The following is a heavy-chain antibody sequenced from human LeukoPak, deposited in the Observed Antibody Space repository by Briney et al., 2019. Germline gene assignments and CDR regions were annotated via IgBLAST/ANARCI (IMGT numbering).Heavy chain of an antibody. J-gene: IGHJ5*02. CDR2: INHSGST. V-gene: IGHV4-34*01. CDR3: ARESQYSSSWYHWFDP. CDR1: GGSFSGYY. Sequence: SETLSLTCAVYGGSFSGYYWSWIRQPPGKGLEWIGEINHSGSTNYNPSLKSRVTISVDASKNQFSLKLSSVTAADTAVYYCARESQYSSSWYHWFDPWGQGTLVTVSS. D-gene: IGHD6-13*01.